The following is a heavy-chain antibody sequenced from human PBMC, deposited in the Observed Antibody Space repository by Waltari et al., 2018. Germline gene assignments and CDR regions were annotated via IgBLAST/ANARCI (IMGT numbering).Heavy chain of an antibody. Sequence: QVQLVQSGAEVKKPGASVKVSCKASGYTFTSYGISWVRQAPAQGLEWMGWISAYNGNTNYAQKLQGRVTMTTDTSTSTAYMELRSLRSDDTAVYYCARVGQGYCSGGSCRDFDIWGQGTMVTVSS. CDR3: ARVGQGYCSGGSCRDFDI. D-gene: IGHD2-15*01. CDR2: ISAYNGNT. CDR1: GYTFTSYG. V-gene: IGHV1-18*01. J-gene: IGHJ3*02.